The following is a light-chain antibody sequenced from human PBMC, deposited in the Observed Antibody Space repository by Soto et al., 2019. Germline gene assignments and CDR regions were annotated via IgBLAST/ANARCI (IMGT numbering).Light chain of an antibody. Sequence: DIQMTQSPSTLSASVGDRLTITCRARQSISSWLAWYQQKPGKAPKLLIYKASSLESGVPSRFSGSGSGTEFTLTLSSLQPDDFATYYCQQYNSYPWTFGQGTKVEIK. J-gene: IGKJ1*01. CDR3: QQYNSYPWT. CDR1: QSISSW. V-gene: IGKV1-5*03. CDR2: KAS.